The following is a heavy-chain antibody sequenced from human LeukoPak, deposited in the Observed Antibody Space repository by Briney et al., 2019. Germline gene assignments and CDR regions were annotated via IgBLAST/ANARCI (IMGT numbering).Heavy chain of an antibody. V-gene: IGHV3-48*01. CDR3: ARDTPLNY. Sequence: PGGSLRLSCAASGFTFSSYSMNWVRQAPGKGLEWVSYISSSSSTIYYAYSVKGRFTISRDNAKNSLYLQMNSLRAEDTAVYYCARDTPLNYWGQGTLVTVSS. CDR2: ISSSSSTI. D-gene: IGHD3-9*01. CDR1: GFTFSSYS. J-gene: IGHJ4*02.